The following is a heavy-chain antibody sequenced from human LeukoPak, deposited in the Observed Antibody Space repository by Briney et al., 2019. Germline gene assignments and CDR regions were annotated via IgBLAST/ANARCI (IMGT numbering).Heavy chain of an antibody. Sequence: PSGGSLKLSCAASGFTFSSYDMNWVRQAPGKGLEWVSYINTISSTKYYADSVKGRFTISRDNAKNSLSLQMNSLRDEDTAVYYCARGKIGYYYGDYDGYWGQGTLVTVSS. V-gene: IGHV3-48*02. CDR3: ARGKIGYYYGDYDGY. CDR2: INTISSTK. D-gene: IGHD4-17*01. J-gene: IGHJ4*02. CDR1: GFTFSSYD.